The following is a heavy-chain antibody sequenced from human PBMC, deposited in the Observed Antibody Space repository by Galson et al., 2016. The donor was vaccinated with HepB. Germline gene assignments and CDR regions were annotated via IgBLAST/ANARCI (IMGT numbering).Heavy chain of an antibody. CDR1: RFTFSDYG. CDR3: AKDLWEGAVDGVEALDY. J-gene: IGHJ4*02. V-gene: IGHV3-30*18. Sequence: SLRLSCAASRFTFSDYGLHWVRQAPGKGLGWLAVITHDGSKRLYGDSVQGRFTISRDDSKDTVYLEMHSLRPEDTAVYYCAKDLWEGAVDGVEALDYWGQGTLVTVSS. CDR2: ITHDGSKR. D-gene: IGHD6-19*01.